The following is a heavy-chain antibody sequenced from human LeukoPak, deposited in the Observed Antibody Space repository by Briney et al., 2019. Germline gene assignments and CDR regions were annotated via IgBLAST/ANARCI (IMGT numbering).Heavy chain of an antibody. Sequence: SVHVSCKASGGTFSSYSISWVRQAPGHGLEWMVRIIPILGIANYAQRFQRRVTITADKSTSTAYMELSSLRSEDTAVYYCARAFGIEMATINVLGYWGQGTLVTVSS. D-gene: IGHD5-24*01. CDR1: GGTFSSYS. CDR3: ARAFGIEMATINVLGY. CDR2: IIPILGIA. J-gene: IGHJ4*02. V-gene: IGHV1-69*04.